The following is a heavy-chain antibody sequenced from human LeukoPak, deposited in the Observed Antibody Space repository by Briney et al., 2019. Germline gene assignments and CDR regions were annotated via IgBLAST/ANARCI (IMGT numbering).Heavy chain of an antibody. Sequence: PGRSLRLSCAASGFTFSSYGMHWVRQAPGKGLEWVAVISYDGSNKYYADSVKGRFTISRDNSKNTLYLLMNSLRAEDTAVYYCAKDLNVGYYDYVWGSYRSPDYWGQGTLVTVSS. D-gene: IGHD3-16*02. J-gene: IGHJ4*02. CDR2: ISYDGSNK. V-gene: IGHV3-30*18. CDR3: AKDLNVGYYDYVWGSYRSPDY. CDR1: GFTFSSYG.